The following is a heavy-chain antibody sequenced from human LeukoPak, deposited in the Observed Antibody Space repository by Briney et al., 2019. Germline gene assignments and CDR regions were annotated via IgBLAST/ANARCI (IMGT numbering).Heavy chain of an antibody. Sequence: QPGGSLRLSCAASGFSFSTYWMSRVRQTPEKGLEFVANIDQGGSVRNYMDSLKGRCTISRDNAKKSLYLEINSLRADDTAVYYCARDPESSSFDLWGRGALVTVSS. D-gene: IGHD6-13*01. CDR3: ARDPESSSFDL. V-gene: IGHV3-7*01. J-gene: IGHJ4*02. CDR2: IDQGGSVR. CDR1: GFSFSTYW.